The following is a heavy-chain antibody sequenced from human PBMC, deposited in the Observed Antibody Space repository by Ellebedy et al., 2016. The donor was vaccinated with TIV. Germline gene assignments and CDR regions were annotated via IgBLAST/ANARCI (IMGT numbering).Heavy chain of an antibody. J-gene: IGHJ2*01. V-gene: IGHV3-7*03. CDR1: GITFSQYW. CDR2: INQDGTVP. Sequence: GESLKISCAASGITFSQYWMNWVRQAPGQGLEWLANINQDGTVPDYLDSLKGRFSISRDNAKNLLFLQMHSLRDDDTAMYYCAGGTGWIFDLWGRGTLVTVSS. D-gene: IGHD6-19*01. CDR3: AGGTGWIFDL.